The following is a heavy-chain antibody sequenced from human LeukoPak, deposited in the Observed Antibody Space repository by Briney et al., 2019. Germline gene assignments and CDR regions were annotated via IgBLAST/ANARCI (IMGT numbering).Heavy chain of an antibody. Sequence: GGSLRLSCAASGFTFSSYWMHWVRQAPGKGLVWVSRNSVGSGTSSADSVKGRFTISRDNAKNTLYLQMNSLRAEDTAVYYCARDFDRYYFDYWGQGTLVTVSS. J-gene: IGHJ4*02. CDR2: NSVGSGT. CDR1: GFTFSSYW. CDR3: ARDFDRYYFDY. D-gene: IGHD3-9*01. V-gene: IGHV3-74*01.